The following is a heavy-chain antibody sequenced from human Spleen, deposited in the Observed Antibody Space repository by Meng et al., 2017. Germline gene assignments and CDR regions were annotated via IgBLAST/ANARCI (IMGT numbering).Heavy chain of an antibody. V-gene: IGHV3-30*03. Sequence: QELLVDSGGGVVPPERSLRLSCAASGFIFSFYGMHWVRQPPGKGLEWVAAVSHDGNFKYYAESVKGRFTISRDNSRNTLYLQMNSLRAEDTAVYYCAMGRTEYYFDYWGQGTLVTVSS. J-gene: IGHJ4*02. CDR2: VSHDGNFK. D-gene: IGHD2-2*01. CDR1: GFIFSFYG. CDR3: AMGRTEYYFDY.